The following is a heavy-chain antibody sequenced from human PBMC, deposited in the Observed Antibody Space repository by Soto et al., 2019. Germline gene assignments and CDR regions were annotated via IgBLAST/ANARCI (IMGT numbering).Heavy chain of an antibody. CDR3: AREYYYDCSGYSADY. Sequence: EVQLVESGGGLIQPGGSLRLSCAASGFTVSSNYMSWVRQAPGKGLEWVSVIYSGGSTYYADSVKGRFTISRDNSKNTLYLQINSLRAEDTAVPYCAREYYYDCSGYSADYWGQGTLVTVSS. CDR2: IYSGGST. V-gene: IGHV3-53*01. D-gene: IGHD3-22*01. CDR1: GFTVSSNY. J-gene: IGHJ4*02.